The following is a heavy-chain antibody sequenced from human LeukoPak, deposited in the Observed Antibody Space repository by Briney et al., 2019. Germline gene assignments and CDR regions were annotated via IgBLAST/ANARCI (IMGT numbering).Heavy chain of an antibody. V-gene: IGHV3-11*04. Sequence: GGSLRLSCAASGFTVSSNYMSWVRQAPGRGLEWVSYISSSGSTIYYADSVKGRFTISRDNAKNSLYLQMNSLRAEDTAVYYCARKTSGSYYPDAFDIWGQGTMVTVSS. CDR3: ARKTSGSYYPDAFDI. CDR1: GFTVSSNY. CDR2: ISSSGSTI. D-gene: IGHD1-26*01. J-gene: IGHJ3*02.